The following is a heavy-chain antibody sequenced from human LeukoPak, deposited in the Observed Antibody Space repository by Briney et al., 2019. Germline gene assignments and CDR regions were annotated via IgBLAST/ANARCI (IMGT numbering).Heavy chain of an antibody. CDR3: ARDSRYCSSTSCRFDP. CDR2: INHNSGGT. V-gene: IGHV1-2*06. D-gene: IGHD2-2*01. J-gene: IGHJ5*02. CDR1: GYTFTGYY. Sequence: GASVKVSCKASGYTFTGYYMHWVRQAPGQGLEWMGRINHNSGGTNYAQKFQGRVTMTRDTSISTAYMELSRLRSDDTAVYYCARDSRYCSSTSCRFDPWGQGTLVTVSS.